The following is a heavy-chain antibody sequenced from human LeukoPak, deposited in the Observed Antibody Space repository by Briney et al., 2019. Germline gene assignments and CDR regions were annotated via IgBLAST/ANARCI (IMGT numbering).Heavy chain of an antibody. D-gene: IGHD3-3*01. Sequence: SETLSLTCTVSGGSISSRSDYWGWIRQPPGKGLEWIGSIYHSGSTYYNPSLKSRVSISLDTSKNQLSLRLSSVTAADTAVYYCARRARDFLDAFDIWGQGTMVTVSS. J-gene: IGHJ3*02. V-gene: IGHV4-39*07. CDR3: ARRARDFLDAFDI. CDR1: GGSISSRSDY. CDR2: IYHSGST.